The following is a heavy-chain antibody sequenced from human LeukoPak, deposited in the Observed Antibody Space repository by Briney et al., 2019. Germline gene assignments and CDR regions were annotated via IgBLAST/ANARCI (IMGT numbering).Heavy chain of an antibody. CDR1: GYTFTGYY. V-gene: IGHV1-2*02. D-gene: IGHD6-13*01. Sequence: ASVKVSCKASGYTFTGYYMHWVRQAPGQGLEWMGWINPNSGGTNYAQKFQGRVTITRDTSISTAYMELSRLRSDDTAVYYCASGIAAAATAFDIWGQGTMVTVSS. J-gene: IGHJ3*02. CDR3: ASGIAAAATAFDI. CDR2: INPNSGGT.